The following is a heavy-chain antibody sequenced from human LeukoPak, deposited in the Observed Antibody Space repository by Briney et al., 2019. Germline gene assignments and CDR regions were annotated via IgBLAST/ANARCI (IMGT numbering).Heavy chain of an antibody. CDR3: AKDPRGSGSYYFDY. Sequence: GGSLRLSCAASGFTFSSYEMNWVRQAPGKGLEWVSYISSSGSTKYYADSVKGRFTISRDNAKSSLYLHMNSLRAEDTAVYYCAKDPRGSGSYYFDYWGQGTLVTVSS. CDR1: GFTFSSYE. J-gene: IGHJ4*02. D-gene: IGHD3-10*01. CDR2: ISSSGSTK. V-gene: IGHV3-48*03.